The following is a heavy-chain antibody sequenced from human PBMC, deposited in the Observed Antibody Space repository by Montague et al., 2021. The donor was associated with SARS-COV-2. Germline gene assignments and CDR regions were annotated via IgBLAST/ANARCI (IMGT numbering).Heavy chain of an antibody. CDR3: VRYSGWFYFDF. V-gene: IGHV6-1*01. J-gene: IGHJ4*02. D-gene: IGHD6-19*01. CDR1: RDSVSSNSVA. Sequence: CAISRDSVSSNSVAWSWIRRSPSRGLEWLGRTYYRSKWCSDYAPXLRGRLTVNPDASKNEFSLELNYVTPEDTAVYYCVRYSGWFYFDFWGQGTLVTVSS. CDR2: TYYRSKWCS.